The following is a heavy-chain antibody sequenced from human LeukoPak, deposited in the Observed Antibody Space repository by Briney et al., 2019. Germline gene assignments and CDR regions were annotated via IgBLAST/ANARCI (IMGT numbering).Heavy chain of an antibody. V-gene: IGHV4-34*01. CDR2: INHSGST. Sequence: PSETLSLTCAVYGGSFSGYYWSWIRQPPGKGLEWIGEINHSGSTNYNPSLKSRVTISVDTSKNQFSLKLSSVTAADTAVYYCARDRTHYDFWSGYRATDAFDIWGQGTMVTVSS. CDR1: GGSFSGYY. J-gene: IGHJ3*02. CDR3: ARDRTHYDFWSGYRATDAFDI. D-gene: IGHD3-3*01.